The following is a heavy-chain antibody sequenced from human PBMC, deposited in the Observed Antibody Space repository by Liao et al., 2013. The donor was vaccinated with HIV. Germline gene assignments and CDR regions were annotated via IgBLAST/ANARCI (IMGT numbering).Heavy chain of an antibody. J-gene: IGHJ4*02. V-gene: IGHV4-61*02. D-gene: IGHD1-1*01. Sequence: QVQLQESGPGLVKPSQTLSLTCTVSGGSISSGSYYWSWIRQPAGKGLEWIGRIYTSGSTNYNPSLKSRVTMSVDTSKNQFSLKLSSVTAADTAVYYCARGRNNWNDFDYWGQGTLVTVSS. CDR2: IYTSGST. CDR3: ARGRNNWNDFDY. CDR1: GGSISSGSYY.